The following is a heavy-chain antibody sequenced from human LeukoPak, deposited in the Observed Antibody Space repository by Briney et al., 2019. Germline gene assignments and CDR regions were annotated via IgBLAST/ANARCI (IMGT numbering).Heavy chain of an antibody. V-gene: IGHV3-53*01. Sequence: GGSLRLSCAASGFTVSGNYMSWVRQAPGKGLEWVSVIYSGGDTYSADSVKGRFTISRDNSKNTVYHQMNSLRAEDTAVYYCAREGGGDYGDYLRYWGQGTLVTVSS. D-gene: IGHD4-17*01. J-gene: IGHJ4*02. CDR2: IYSGGDT. CDR1: GFTVSGNY. CDR3: AREGGGDYGDYLRY.